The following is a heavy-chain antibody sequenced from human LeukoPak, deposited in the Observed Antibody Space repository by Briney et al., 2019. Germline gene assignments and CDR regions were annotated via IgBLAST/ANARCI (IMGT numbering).Heavy chain of an antibody. V-gene: IGHV3-21*01. CDR2: ISSSSSYI. CDR3: ARDEVLWFGELPPYYYGMDV. J-gene: IGHJ6*04. Sequence: GGSLRLSCAASGFTFSSYSMNWVRQAPGKGLEWVSSISSSSSYIYYADSVKGRFTISRDNAKNSLYLRMNSLRAEDTAVYYCARDEVLWFGELPPYYYGMDVWGKGTTVTVSS. CDR1: GFTFSSYS. D-gene: IGHD3-10*01.